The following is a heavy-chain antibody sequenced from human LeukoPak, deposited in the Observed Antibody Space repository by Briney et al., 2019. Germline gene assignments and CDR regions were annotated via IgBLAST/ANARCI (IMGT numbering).Heavy chain of an antibody. V-gene: IGHV4-61*02. D-gene: IGHD5-12*01. Sequence: SQTLSLTCSVAGDSIRSGTYYWSWIRQPAGKGLEWIGRIYTSGSTSYNPSLKSRVTISVDTSKNQFSLKLTSVTAADTAVYYCARGGGATRIDYWGQGTLVTVSS. CDR3: ARGGGATRIDY. J-gene: IGHJ4*02. CDR2: IYTSGST. CDR1: GDSIRSGTYY.